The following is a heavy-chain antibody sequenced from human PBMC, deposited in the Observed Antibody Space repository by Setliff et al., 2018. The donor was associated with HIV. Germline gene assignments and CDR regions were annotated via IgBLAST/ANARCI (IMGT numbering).Heavy chain of an antibody. CDR2: IKQDAGEI. J-gene: IGHJ4*02. Sequence: GGSLRLSCAASGFTFSSYWMSWVRQAPGKGLEWVANIKQDAGEIYYVDSVKGRFTLSRDNARNSLYLQLNSLKAEDTALYYCTRPYYYASGSYDYWGQGTLVTVSS. D-gene: IGHD3-10*01. V-gene: IGHV3-7*01. CDR1: GFTFSSYW. CDR3: TRPYYYASGSYDY.